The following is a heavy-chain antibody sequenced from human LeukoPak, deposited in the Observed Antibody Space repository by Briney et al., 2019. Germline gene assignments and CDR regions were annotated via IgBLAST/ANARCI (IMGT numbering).Heavy chain of an antibody. CDR1: GDSISSSSTC. CDR3: ARQTAAGLFILP. Sequence: AETLSLTCTVSGDSISSSSTCWGWLRPRPGKGREWIGSIYYSGGTYYNTSLKSRVTLSVDTSKTQFSLNLNSVTAADTAGYFCARQTAAGLFILPGGQGTLVTVSS. D-gene: IGHD3/OR15-3a*01. J-gene: IGHJ4*02. CDR2: IYYSGGT. V-gene: IGHV4-39*01.